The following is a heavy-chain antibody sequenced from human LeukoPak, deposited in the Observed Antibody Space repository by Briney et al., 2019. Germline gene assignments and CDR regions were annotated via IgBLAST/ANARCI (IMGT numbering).Heavy chain of an antibody. Sequence: PGGSLRLSCAASGFTFSDYSMNWVRQAPGKGLEWVSSINSRSRVIYYADSVKGRFTMSRDNAKNSLYLQMNSLRAEDTAVYYCARDSPKMLRGYSGYDLFDYWGQGTLVTVSS. V-gene: IGHV3-21*01. CDR1: GFTFSDYS. J-gene: IGHJ4*02. CDR2: INSRSRVI. CDR3: ARDSPKMLRGYSGYDLFDY. D-gene: IGHD5-12*01.